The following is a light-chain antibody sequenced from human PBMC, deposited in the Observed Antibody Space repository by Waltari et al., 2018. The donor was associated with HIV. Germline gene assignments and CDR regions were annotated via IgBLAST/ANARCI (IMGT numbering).Light chain of an antibody. CDR3: QTWGTGIRV. V-gene: IGLV4-69*01. Sequence: QLVLTQSPSASASLGASVKPTCTLSSGHSTYAIAWHQQQPEKGPRYLMKVNSDGSHSKGDGIPDRFSGSSSGSERYLIISSLQSEDEADYYCQTWGTGIRVFGGGTKLTVL. CDR1: SGHSTYA. CDR2: VNSDGSH. J-gene: IGLJ3*02.